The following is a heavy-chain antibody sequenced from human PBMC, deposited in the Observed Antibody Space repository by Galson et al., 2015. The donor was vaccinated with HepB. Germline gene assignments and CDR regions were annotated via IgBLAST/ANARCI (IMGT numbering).Heavy chain of an antibody. V-gene: IGHV5-10-1*01. CDR2: IDPTDSYT. J-gene: IGHJ2*01. CDR3: ATIRGSQGHWYLEI. D-gene: IGHD3-10*01. Sequence: QSGAEVTKPGESLRISCKGVGYDFSTYWLTWVRQMPGQGLEWVGRIDPTDSYTNYRPSFQGHVTISVDKSISTAYLQWSSLRASDTGIYYCATIRGSQGHWYLEIWGRGTLVTVSS. CDR1: GYDFSTYW.